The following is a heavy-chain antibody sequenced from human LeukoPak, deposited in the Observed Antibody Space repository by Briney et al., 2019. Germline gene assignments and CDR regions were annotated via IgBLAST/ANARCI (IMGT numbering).Heavy chain of an antibody. CDR2: INPSGGST. CDR3: ARDPYSSSWYERGYFDY. CDR1: GYTFTSYY. J-gene: IGHJ4*02. V-gene: IGHV1-46*01. D-gene: IGHD6-13*01. Sequence: GASVKVSCKASGYTFTSYYMHWVRQAPGQGLEWMGIINPSGGSTNYAQKFQGRVTMTRDTSTSTVYMELSSLRSEDTAVYYCARDPYSSSWYERGYFDYWGQGTLVTVSS.